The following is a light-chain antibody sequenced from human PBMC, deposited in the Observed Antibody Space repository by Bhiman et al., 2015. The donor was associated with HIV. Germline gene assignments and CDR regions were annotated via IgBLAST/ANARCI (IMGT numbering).Light chain of an antibody. CDR3: TSYTVSASFV. V-gene: IGLV2-8*01. CDR1: SSDVGGYNY. CDR2: EVS. J-gene: IGLJ1*01. Sequence: QSALTQPPSASGSPGQSVTISCTGTSSDVGGYNYVSWYQQHPGKAPKLMIYEVSKRPSGVPDRFSGSKSGNTASLTVSGLQAEDEADYYCTSYTVSASFVFGGATKVTVL.